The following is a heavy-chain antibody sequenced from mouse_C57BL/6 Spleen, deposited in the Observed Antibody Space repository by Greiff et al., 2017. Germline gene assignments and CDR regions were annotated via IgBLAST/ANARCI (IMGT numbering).Heavy chain of an antibody. CDR3: AMCGCLTPVVHFYAMDY. Sequence: VQLQQPGAELVKPGASVKVSCKASGYTFTSYWMHWVKQRPGQGLEWIGMIHPSDSDTNYNQKFKGKATLTVDKSSSTAYMQLSSLTSEDSAVYYCAMCGCLTPVVHFYAMDYWGQGTSVTVSS. D-gene: IGHD1-1*01. J-gene: IGHJ4*01. V-gene: IGHV1-74*01. CDR2: IHPSDSDT. CDR1: GYTFTSYW.